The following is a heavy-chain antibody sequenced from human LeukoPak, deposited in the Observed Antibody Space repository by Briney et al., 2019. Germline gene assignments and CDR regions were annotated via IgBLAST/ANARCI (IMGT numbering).Heavy chain of an antibody. Sequence: PSQTLSLTCTVSGGSISSGSYYWSWIRQPAGKGLEWIGRIYTSGSTNYNPSLKSRVTISVDTSKNQFSLKLNSVTAADTAVYYCARGEALRYFDWFEYYFDYWGQGTLVTVSS. V-gene: IGHV4-61*02. CDR1: GGSISSGSYY. CDR2: IYTSGST. D-gene: IGHD3-9*01. J-gene: IGHJ4*02. CDR3: ARGEALRYFDWFEYYFDY.